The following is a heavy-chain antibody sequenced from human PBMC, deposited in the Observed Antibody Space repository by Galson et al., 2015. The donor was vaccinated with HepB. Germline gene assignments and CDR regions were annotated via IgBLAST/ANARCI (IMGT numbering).Heavy chain of an antibody. J-gene: IGHJ6*02. CDR1: GFTFSSYS. D-gene: IGHD6-13*01. Sequence: SLRLSCAASGFTFSSYSMNWVRQAPRKGLEWVSSISSSSSYIYYADSVKGRFTISRDNAKNSLYLQMNSLRAEDTAVYYCARESIAAAGPYYYGMDVWGQGTTVTVSS. CDR3: ARESIAAAGPYYYGMDV. V-gene: IGHV3-21*01. CDR2: ISSSSSYI.